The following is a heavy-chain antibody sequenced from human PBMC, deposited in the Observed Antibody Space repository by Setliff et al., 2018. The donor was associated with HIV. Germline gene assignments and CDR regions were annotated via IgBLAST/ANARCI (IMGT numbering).Heavy chain of an antibody. D-gene: IGHD2-21*01. V-gene: IGHV4-39*01. CDR3: ARVPVAGANWFDP. Sequence: SETLSLTCSVSGDSINSRPYYYGWLRQPPGKGLEWIGSVSQSGSTYYNPSLKSRITISVDRSKNLFSLKLISVTAADQGVYYCARVPVAGANWFDPWGLGTLVTVSS. CDR1: GDSINSRPYY. CDR2: VSQSGST. J-gene: IGHJ5*02.